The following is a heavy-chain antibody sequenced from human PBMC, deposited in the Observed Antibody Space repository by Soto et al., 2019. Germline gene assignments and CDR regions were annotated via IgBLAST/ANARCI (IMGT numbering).Heavy chain of an antibody. CDR2: IIPLFGTL. Sequence: ASVKVSCKASGYTFTSYYMHWVRQAPGQGLEWMGTIIPLFGTLNYAQKLQGRATLSADRSTSTAYMELSSLRSDDTAVYYCASGSLYGSGSYPVDYWGQGTLVTVSS. V-gene: IGHV1-46*04. D-gene: IGHD3-10*01. J-gene: IGHJ4*01. CDR1: GYTFTSYY. CDR3: ASGSLYGSGSYPVDY.